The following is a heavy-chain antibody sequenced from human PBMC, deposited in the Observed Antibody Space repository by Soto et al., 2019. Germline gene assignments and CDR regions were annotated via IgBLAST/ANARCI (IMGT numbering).Heavy chain of an antibody. J-gene: IGHJ4*02. CDR3: AREVYGGNIYFDY. CDR2: INAGNSET. CDR1: GYTFTTSG. V-gene: IGHV1-3*05. Sequence: QVHLVQSGAEEKKPGASVKLTCRTSGYTFTTSGVHWVRQAPGHRLEWMGWINAGNSETKYSQKFQGRVTITRDTSASTVYMELSSLTYEDTAVYFCAREVYGGNIYFDYWGQGSLVTVSS. D-gene: IGHD4-17*01.